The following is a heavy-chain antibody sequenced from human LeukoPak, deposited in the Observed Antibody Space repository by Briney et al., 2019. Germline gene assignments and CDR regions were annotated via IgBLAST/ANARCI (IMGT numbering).Heavy chain of an antibody. CDR3: ARGGRVTTVVTLLDY. Sequence: WASVKVSCKASGYTFTGYYMHWVRQAPGQGLEWMGWLNPNSYGTKYAQKFQGRVTLTRDTSISIAYMELSRLRSDDTAVYYCARGGRVTTVVTLLDYWGQGTLVTVSS. CDR1: GYTFTGYY. CDR2: LNPNSYGT. V-gene: IGHV1-2*02. J-gene: IGHJ4*02. D-gene: IGHD4-23*01.